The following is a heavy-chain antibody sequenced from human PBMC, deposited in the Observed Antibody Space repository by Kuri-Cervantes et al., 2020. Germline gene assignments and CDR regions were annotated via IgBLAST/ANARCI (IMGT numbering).Heavy chain of an antibody. Sequence: KVSCKGSGYSFNSYWIAWVRQMPGKGLECMGLIYPGNSKTKYSPSFQGQVTISADNSISTAYLRWSSVKASDTAMYYCARRGGYYYDSSGYPPIAYYSYYMDVWGKGTTVTVSS. D-gene: IGHD3-22*01. CDR3: ARRGGYYYDSSGYPPIAYYSYYMDV. CDR2: IYPGNSKT. CDR1: GYSFNSYW. J-gene: IGHJ6*03. V-gene: IGHV5-51*01.